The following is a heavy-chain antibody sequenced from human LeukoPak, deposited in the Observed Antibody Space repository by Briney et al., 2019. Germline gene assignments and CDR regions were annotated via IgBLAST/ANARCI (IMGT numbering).Heavy chain of an antibody. D-gene: IGHD7-27*01. Sequence: PGRSLRLSCAASGFTFDDYAMHWVRQAPGRGLEWVSGISWNSGSIGYADSVKGRFTISRDNSKNTLYLQMNSLRAEDTAVYYCVWALDYWGQGTLVTVSS. CDR1: GFTFDDYA. CDR3: VWALDY. V-gene: IGHV3-9*01. CDR2: ISWNSGSI. J-gene: IGHJ4*02.